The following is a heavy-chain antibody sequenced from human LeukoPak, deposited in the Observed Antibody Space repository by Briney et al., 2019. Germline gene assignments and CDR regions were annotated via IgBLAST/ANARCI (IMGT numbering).Heavy chain of an antibody. CDR2: IYYSGSN. V-gene: IGHV4-39*01. Sequence: PSETLSLTCTVSGGSTTSSSYYWGWIRQPPGKGLEWIGSIYYSGSNYYNPSLRSRVTISVDTSKNQFSLKLSSVTAADTAVYYCARVVTATEYYFDYWGQGTLVTVS. D-gene: IGHD2-21*02. CDR3: ARVVTATEYYFDY. CDR1: GGSTTSSSYY. J-gene: IGHJ4*02.